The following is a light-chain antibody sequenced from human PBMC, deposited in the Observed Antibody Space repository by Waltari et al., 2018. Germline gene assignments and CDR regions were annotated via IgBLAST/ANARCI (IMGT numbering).Light chain of an antibody. CDR1: AMPKKY. J-gene: IGLJ2*01. V-gene: IGLV3-25*03. CDR2: KDS. CDR3: QSADSSGSHVV. Sequence: SYELTQPPSLSVSPGQPARITCSGAAMPKKYGYWFKQKSGQAPVRVIYKDSERPAGIPERFSGSSSGTTVTLTISGVQAEDEADYYCQSADSSGSHVVFGGGTKLTVL.